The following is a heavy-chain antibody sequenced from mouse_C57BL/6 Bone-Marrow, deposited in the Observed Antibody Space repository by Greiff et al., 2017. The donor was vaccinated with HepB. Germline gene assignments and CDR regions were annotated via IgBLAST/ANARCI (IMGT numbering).Heavy chain of an antibody. Sequence: VQLQQSGPELVKPGASVKISCKASGYTFTDYYMNWVKQSHGKSLEWIGDINPNNGGTSYNQKFKGKATLTVDKSSSTAYMELRSLTSEDSAVYYCARLLTYFDVWGTGTTVTVSS. CDR1: GYTFTDYY. V-gene: IGHV1-26*01. J-gene: IGHJ1*03. CDR3: ARLLTYFDV. CDR2: INPNNGGT. D-gene: IGHD1-1*01.